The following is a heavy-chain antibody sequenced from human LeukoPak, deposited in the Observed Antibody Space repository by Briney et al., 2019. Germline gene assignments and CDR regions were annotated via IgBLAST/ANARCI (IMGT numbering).Heavy chain of an antibody. D-gene: IGHD3-10*01. CDR3: ARDILSGYYGSGRASHFDY. J-gene: IGHJ4*02. CDR2: INPNSGGT. V-gene: IGHV1-2*02. Sequence: GASVKVSCKASGYTFTGYYMHWVRQAPGQGLEWMGWINPNSGGTNYAQKFQGRVTMTRDTSISTAYTELSRLRSDDTAVYYCARDILSGYYGSGRASHFDYWGQGTLVTVSS. CDR1: GYTFTGYY.